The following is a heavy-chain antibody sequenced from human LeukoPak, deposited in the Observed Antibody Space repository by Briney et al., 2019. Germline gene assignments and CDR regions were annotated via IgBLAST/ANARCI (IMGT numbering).Heavy chain of an antibody. Sequence: GGSLRLSCAASGFTFSSYAMSWVRQAPGTGLEWVTAISGSGGSTYYADSVKGRFTISRDNSKNTLYLKMNSLRAEDTAVYFCAKEENWNYASEFDYWSQGTLVTVSS. J-gene: IGHJ4*02. CDR2: ISGSGGST. CDR3: AKEENWNYASEFDY. V-gene: IGHV3-23*01. D-gene: IGHD1-7*01. CDR1: GFTFSSYA.